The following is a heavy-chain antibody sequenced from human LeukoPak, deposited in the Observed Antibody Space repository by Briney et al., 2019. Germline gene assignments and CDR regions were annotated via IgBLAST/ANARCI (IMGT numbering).Heavy chain of an antibody. D-gene: IGHD6-13*01. Sequence: GGSLRLSCAASGFTFSSYWMSWVRQAPGKGLEWVANIKQDGSEKYYVDSVKGRFTTSRDNAKNSLYLQMNSLRAEDTAVYYCAKSSSSSWPFWYWGQGTLVTVSS. CDR3: AKSSSSSWPFWY. CDR1: GFTFSSYW. J-gene: IGHJ4*02. CDR2: IKQDGSEK. V-gene: IGHV3-7*03.